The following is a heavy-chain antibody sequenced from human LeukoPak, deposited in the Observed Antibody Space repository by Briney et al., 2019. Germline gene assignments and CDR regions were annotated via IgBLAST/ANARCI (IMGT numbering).Heavy chain of an antibody. J-gene: IGHJ3*02. CDR3: ARDHQWLVVLDI. V-gene: IGHV1-46*01. Sequence: ASVKVSCKASGYTFTSYYMHWVRQAPGQGLEWIGIINPSGGSTSYAQKFQGRVTMTRDTSTSTVYMELSSLRSEDTAVYYCARDHQWLVVLDIWGQGTMVTVSS. CDR2: INPSGGST. CDR1: GYTFTSYY. D-gene: IGHD6-19*01.